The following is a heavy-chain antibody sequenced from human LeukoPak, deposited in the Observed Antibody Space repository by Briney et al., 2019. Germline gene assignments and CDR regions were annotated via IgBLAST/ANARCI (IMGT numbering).Heavy chain of an antibody. CDR3: ARGASTYSDY. CDR2: LTSDGRST. Sequence: SGGSLRLSCAASGFTFSDYWMHCVRQAPGKGLVWVSRLTSDGRSTSYADSVKGRFTMSRDNAKNTLFLQMNSLRDEDTAVYYCARGASTYSDYWGQGTPVTVSS. V-gene: IGHV3-74*01. CDR1: GFTFSDYW. J-gene: IGHJ4*02.